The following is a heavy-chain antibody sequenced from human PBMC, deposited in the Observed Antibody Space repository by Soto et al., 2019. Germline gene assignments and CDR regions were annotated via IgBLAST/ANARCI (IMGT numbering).Heavy chain of an antibody. CDR1: GFAFSSAW. D-gene: IGHD3-3*01. Sequence: EVQLVESGGALVEPGGSLTLSCAASGFAFSSAWMNWVRQAPGKGLEWVGRVRSNADGGTADYAAPVRGRFTFSRYDSKNTLFLQMSSLRTEDTAVYYCTTSISGLVTGHWGQGTLVTVSS. J-gene: IGHJ4*02. CDR3: TTSISGLVTGH. CDR2: VRSNADGGTA. V-gene: IGHV3-15*07.